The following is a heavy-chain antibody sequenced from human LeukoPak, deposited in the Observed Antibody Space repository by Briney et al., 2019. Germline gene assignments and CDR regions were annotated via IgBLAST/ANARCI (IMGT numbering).Heavy chain of an antibody. CDR1: GFTFSSYW. CDR3: ARGGYSSGLRWFDP. V-gene: IGHV3-74*01. J-gene: IGHJ5*02. Sequence: GGSLRLSCAASGFTFSSYWMHWVRQAPGKGLVWVSRINSDGSSTSYVDSVKGRFTISRDNAKNTLYLQMNSLRAEDTALYYCARGGYSSGLRWFDPWGQGTLVTVSS. D-gene: IGHD6-19*01. CDR2: INSDGSST.